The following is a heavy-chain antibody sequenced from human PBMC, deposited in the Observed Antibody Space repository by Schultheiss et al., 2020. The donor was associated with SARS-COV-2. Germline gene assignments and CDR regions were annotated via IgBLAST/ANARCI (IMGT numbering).Heavy chain of an antibody. CDR1: GGSISSYY. V-gene: IGHV4-59*01. J-gene: IGHJ4*02. Sequence: SQTLSLTCTVSGGSISSYYWSWIRQPPGKGLEWIGYIYYSGSTNYNPSLKSRVTISVDTSKNQFSLKLRSVTAADTAVYYCARNYDSSGYDPVAFDYWGQGTLVTVSS. CDR3: ARNYDSSGYDPVAFDY. D-gene: IGHD3-22*01. CDR2: IYYSGST.